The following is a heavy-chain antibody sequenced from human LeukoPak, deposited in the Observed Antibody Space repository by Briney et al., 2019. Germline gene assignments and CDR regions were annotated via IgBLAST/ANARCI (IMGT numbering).Heavy chain of an antibody. CDR3: AGYNGRYPYYMDV. D-gene: IGHD1-26*01. Sequence: GGSLRLSCAASEFSVGSNYMTWVRQAPGKGLEWVSVMYTLGNTYYADSVRGRFTISRDNSKNTLYLQMNSLRAEDTAVYYCAGYNGRYPYYMDVWGKGTTVTISS. CDR1: EFSVGSNY. CDR2: MYTLGNT. J-gene: IGHJ6*03. V-gene: IGHV3-66*01.